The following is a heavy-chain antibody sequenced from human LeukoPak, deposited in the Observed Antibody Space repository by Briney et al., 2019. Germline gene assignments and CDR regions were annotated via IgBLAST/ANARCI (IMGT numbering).Heavy chain of an antibody. D-gene: IGHD3-16*01. J-gene: IGHJ4*02. CDR1: GFTFSSSE. Sequence: GGSLRLSCAASGFTFSSSEMNWVRQAPGKGLEWVSYISSSGSTIYYADSVKGRFTISRDNAKNSLYLQMNSLRAEDTAVYYCARSHAYTGFDYWGQGTLVTVSS. V-gene: IGHV3-48*03. CDR3: ARSHAYTGFDY. CDR2: ISSSGSTI.